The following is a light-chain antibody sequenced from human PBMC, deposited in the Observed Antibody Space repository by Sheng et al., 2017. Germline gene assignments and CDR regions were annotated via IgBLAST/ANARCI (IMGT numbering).Light chain of an antibody. CDR2: DAS. CDR3: QQRSNWPLT. Sequence: EIVLTQSPVTLSLSPGERATLSCRASQSVSDNLAWYQQKPGQAPRLLIYDASHRATDIPARFSGSGSGTDFTLTISSLEPEDFAVYYCQQRSNWPLTFGGGTKVEIK. CDR1: QSVSDN. V-gene: IGKV3-11*01. J-gene: IGKJ4*01.